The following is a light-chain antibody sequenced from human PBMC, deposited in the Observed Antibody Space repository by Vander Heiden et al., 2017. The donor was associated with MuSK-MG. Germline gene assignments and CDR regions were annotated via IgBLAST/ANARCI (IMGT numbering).Light chain of an antibody. CDR3: CSYAGSYVV. Sequence: QSALTQPRSVSGSPGQSVTISCTGTSSAGGGYNYVSWYQQHPGTALKLMIYDVSKRPAGVPDRFSGSKSGNTASLTIAGLQAEDEDDYYCCSYAGSYVVFGGGTKLTVL. CDR1: SSAGGGYNY. V-gene: IGLV2-11*01. J-gene: IGLJ2*01. CDR2: DVS.